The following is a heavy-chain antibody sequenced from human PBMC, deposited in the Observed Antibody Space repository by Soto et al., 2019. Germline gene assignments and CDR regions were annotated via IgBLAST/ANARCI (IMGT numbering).Heavy chain of an antibody. V-gene: IGHV4-34*01. CDR2: INHSGRV. Sequence: SETLSLTCAVYGGSFSGHSWTWIRQSPGKGLEWIGDINHSGRVNYSPSLKSRVTISLDTSKNQFSLTLSAVTSADTAMYYCSTRAYDTNGYYRFDPWGQGTLVTVSS. CDR3: STRAYDTNGYYRFDP. CDR1: GGSFSGHS. J-gene: IGHJ5*01. D-gene: IGHD3-22*01.